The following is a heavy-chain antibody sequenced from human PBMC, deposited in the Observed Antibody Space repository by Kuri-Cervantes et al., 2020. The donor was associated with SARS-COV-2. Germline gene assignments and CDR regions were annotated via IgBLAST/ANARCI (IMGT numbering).Heavy chain of an antibody. CDR3: ARVVGDYGGNFDY. V-gene: IGHV1-69*06. Sequence: SVKVSCKASGGTFSSYTINWVRQAPGQGLEWMGGIIPIFGTANYAQKFQGRVSITADRSTSTAYMELSSLRSEDTAVYYCARVVGDYGGNFDYWGQGTLVTVSS. J-gene: IGHJ4*02. D-gene: IGHD4-23*01. CDR2: IIPIFGTA. CDR1: GGTFSSYT.